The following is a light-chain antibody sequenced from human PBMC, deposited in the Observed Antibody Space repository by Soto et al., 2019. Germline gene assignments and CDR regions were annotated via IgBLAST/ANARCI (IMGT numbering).Light chain of an antibody. CDR2: EVS. Sequence: QSVLTQPASVSGSPGQSITISCTGTSSDVGYYNYVSWYQHHPGKVPKLMIYEVSNRPSGVSNRFSGSKSGNTASLTISGLQAEDEADYYCSSYTTSSTKVFGGGTQLTVL. CDR1: SSDVGYYNY. J-gene: IGLJ3*02. CDR3: SSYTTSSTKV. V-gene: IGLV2-14*01.